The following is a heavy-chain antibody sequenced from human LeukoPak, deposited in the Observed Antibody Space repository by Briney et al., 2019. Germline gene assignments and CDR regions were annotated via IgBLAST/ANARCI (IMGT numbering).Heavy chain of an antibody. Sequence: GGSLRLSCAASGFTVSSNYMSWVRQAPGKGLEWVANIKQDGSEKYYVDSVKGRFTISRDNAKNSLYLQMNSLRAEDTAVYYCARALGYSYDYEASYFDYWGQGTLVTVSS. V-gene: IGHV3-7*01. J-gene: IGHJ4*02. CDR1: GFTVSSNY. CDR3: ARALGYSYDYEASYFDY. CDR2: IKQDGSEK. D-gene: IGHD5-18*01.